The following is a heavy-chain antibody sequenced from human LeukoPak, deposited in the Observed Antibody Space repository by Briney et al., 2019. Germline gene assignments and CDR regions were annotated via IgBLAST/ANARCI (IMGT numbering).Heavy chain of an antibody. J-gene: IGHJ4*02. V-gene: IGHV3-21*01. CDR2: VSRRSSFI. CDR1: GFTFSSYS. D-gene: IGHD5-12*01. Sequence: GGSLRLSCAASGFTFSSYSMNWVRQAPGKGLEWVSSVSRRSSFIFYADPVQGRFTISRDDAKDSLFLQMNSLRAEDTAVYYCARVSDAYDYFFDYWGQGTLVTVSS. CDR3: ARVSDAYDYFFDY.